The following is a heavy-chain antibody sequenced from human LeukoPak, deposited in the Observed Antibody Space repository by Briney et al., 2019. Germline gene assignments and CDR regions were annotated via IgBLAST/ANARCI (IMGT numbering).Heavy chain of an antibody. D-gene: IGHD3-16*01. CDR3: ARHEYRWPTFSDPVYYMDV. J-gene: IGHJ6*03. V-gene: IGHV4-39*01. CDR2: IYYSGSA. Sequence: KPSETLSLTCAVAGDSINTNIYYWGWIRQPPGEGLELIGTIYYSGSAYYNPSLKSRVTISIDTSKNQFSLRLTSVTAADTAVYYCARHEYRWPTFSDPVYYMDVWGKGTTVSVS. CDR1: GDSINTNIYY.